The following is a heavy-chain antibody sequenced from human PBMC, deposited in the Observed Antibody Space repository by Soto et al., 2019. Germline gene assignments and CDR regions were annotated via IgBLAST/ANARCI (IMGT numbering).Heavy chain of an antibody. V-gene: IGHV3-23*01. D-gene: IGHD4-17*01. CDR1: GFTFRSHD. CDR2: ISGSGSNT. CDR3: ARDKEVGRTLTTHYYYGLDV. J-gene: IGHJ6*02. Sequence: GGSLRLSCEASGFTFRSHDMSWVRQAPGKELEWVATISGSGSNTHYTDSVKGRFIISKDNAKNTMYLQMDSLRAEDTAVYYCARDKEVGRTLTTHYYYGLDVWGQGTSVTVSS.